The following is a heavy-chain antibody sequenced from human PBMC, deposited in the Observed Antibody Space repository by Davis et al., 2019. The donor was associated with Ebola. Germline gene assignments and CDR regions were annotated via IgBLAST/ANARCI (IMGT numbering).Heavy chain of an antibody. J-gene: IGHJ4*02. D-gene: IGHD1-26*01. CDR1: GFTFSSYS. CDR2: ISSSSSTI. V-gene: IGHV3-48*01. Sequence: GESLKISCAASGFTFSSYSMNWVRQAPGKGLEWVSYISSSSSTIYYADSVKGRFTISRDNAKNSLYLQMNSLRAEDTAVYYCASESGSFFANYFDYWGQGTLVTVSS. CDR3: ASESGSFFANYFDY.